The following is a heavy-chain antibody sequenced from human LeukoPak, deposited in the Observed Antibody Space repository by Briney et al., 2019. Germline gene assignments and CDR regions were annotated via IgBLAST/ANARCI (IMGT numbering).Heavy chain of an antibody. V-gene: IGHV3-43*02. CDR3: AKDIVVVPAAMDYYYGMDV. CDR2: FSGDGGST. CDR1: GFTFDDYA. Sequence: PGGSLRLSCAASGFTFDDYAMHWVRQAPGKGLGWVSLFSGDGGSTYYADSVKGRFTISRDNSKNSLYLQMNSLRTEDTALYYCAKDIVVVPAAMDYYYGMDVWGQGATVTVSS. D-gene: IGHD2-2*01. J-gene: IGHJ6*02.